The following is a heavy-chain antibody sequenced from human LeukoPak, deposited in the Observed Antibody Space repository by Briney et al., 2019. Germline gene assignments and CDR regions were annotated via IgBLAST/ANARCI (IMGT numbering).Heavy chain of an antibody. V-gene: IGHV4-39*01. J-gene: IGHJ4*02. CDR1: GGSINSRSYY. CDR3: ARHGDYDSSGSYVGPIDY. CDR2: VYYSGTT. D-gene: IGHD3-10*01. Sequence: SETLSLTCTVSGGSINSRSYYWGWIRQPPGKGLEWIGSVYYSGTTYYNPSLKSRVTISIDTSKNQFSLKVTSVTAADTTLYYCARHGDYDSSGSYVGPIDYWGQGTLVTVSS.